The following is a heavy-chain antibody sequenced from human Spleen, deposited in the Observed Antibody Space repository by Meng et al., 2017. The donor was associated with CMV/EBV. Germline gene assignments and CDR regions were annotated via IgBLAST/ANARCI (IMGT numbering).Heavy chain of an antibody. J-gene: IGHJ5*02. CDR2: IIPALDVT. CDR3: ASPALGNWFDP. Sequence: SCKTSGGTLSSDAITWVRQAPGQGLEWMGGIIPALDVTHYAQRFQARVTFTADNSTSTAYMELRSLTSEDTAVYYCASPALGNWFDPWGQGTLVTVSS. CDR1: GGTLSSDA. D-gene: IGHD3-16*01. V-gene: IGHV1-69*10.